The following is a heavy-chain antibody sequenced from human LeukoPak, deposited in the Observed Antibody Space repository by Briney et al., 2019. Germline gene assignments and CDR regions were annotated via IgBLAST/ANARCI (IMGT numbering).Heavy chain of an antibody. V-gene: IGHV3-23*01. J-gene: IGHJ6*02. CDR2: ISGSGGST. Sequence: PGGSLRLSCAASGFTFSSYAMSWVRQAPGKGLEWVSAISGSGGSTYYADSVKGRFTISRGNSKNTLYLQMNSLRAEDTAVYYCAKDPGACSSTGCYPRSYYYYYGMDVWGQGTTVTVSS. CDR1: GFTFSSYA. D-gene: IGHD2-2*01. CDR3: AKDPGACSSTGCYPRSYYYYYGMDV.